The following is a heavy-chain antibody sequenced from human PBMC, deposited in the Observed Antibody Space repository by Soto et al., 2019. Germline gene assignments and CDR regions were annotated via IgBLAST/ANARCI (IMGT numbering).Heavy chain of an antibody. Sequence: SVKVSCKASGGTFSSYAISWVRQAPRQGLAWMGGIIPFFGTANYAQKFQGRVTITAGQSTSTAYMEVSRLRCGGTAVFYFGRSRTVTTTPSYYGMDVWGQGTTVTVSS. CDR1: GGTFSSYA. CDR3: GRSRTVTTTPSYYGMDV. CDR2: IIPFFGTA. J-gene: IGHJ6*02. V-gene: IGHV1-69*13. D-gene: IGHD4-4*01.